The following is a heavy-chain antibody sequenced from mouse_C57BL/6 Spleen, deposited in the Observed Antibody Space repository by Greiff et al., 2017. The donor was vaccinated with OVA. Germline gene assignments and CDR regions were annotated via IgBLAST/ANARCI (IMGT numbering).Heavy chain of an antibody. CDR3: ARWLLSFAY. CDR1: GYTFTSYW. D-gene: IGHD2-3*01. Sequence: VKLQQPGAELVKPGASVKLSCKASGYTFTSYWMHWVKQRPGQGLEWIGMIHPNSGSTNYNEKFKSKATLTVDKSSSTAYLQLSSLTSEDSAVYYCARWLLSFAYWGQGTLVTVSA. CDR2: IHPNSGST. V-gene: IGHV1-64*01. J-gene: IGHJ3*01.